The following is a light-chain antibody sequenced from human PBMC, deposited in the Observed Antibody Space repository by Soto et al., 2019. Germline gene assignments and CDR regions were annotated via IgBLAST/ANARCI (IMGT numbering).Light chain of an antibody. Sequence: DIVLTQSPATLSLSPGERATLSCRASQSVSNYLAWYQQKPGQAPRLLIYDAFNRATGIPPRFSGSGSGTDFTLTIRSLEPEDFAVYYCQHRYNWPPLTFGGGTKVEIK. CDR1: QSVSNY. J-gene: IGKJ4*01. CDR3: QHRYNWPPLT. CDR2: DAF. V-gene: IGKV3-11*01.